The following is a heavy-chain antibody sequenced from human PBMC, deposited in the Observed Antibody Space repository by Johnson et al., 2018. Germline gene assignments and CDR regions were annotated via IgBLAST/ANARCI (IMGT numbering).Heavy chain of an antibody. D-gene: IGHD4-11*01. J-gene: IGHJ6*03. Sequence: VQLVQSGGGLVQPGGSLRLSCAASGFTVSSNYMSWVRQAPGKGLEWVSFIYSGGETYYADSVKGRFTISRDNSKNTLYVQMNSLRAEDTAVYDCARATTTYYYYYMDVWGKGTTVTVSS. CDR3: ARATTTYYYYYMDV. CDR1: GFTVSSNY. V-gene: IGHV3-66*02. CDR2: IYSGGET.